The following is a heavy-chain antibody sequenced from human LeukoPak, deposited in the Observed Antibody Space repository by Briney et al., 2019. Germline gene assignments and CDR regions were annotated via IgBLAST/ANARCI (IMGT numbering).Heavy chain of an antibody. D-gene: IGHD6-19*01. CDR2: ISYDGSTK. V-gene: IGHV3-30*18. CDR1: GFTFSSYG. J-gene: IGHJ6*02. Sequence: GRSLRLSCAASGFTFSSYGMHWVRQAPGKGLEWVAVISYDGSTKYYADSVKGRFTISRDNFKNTLYLQMNSLRAEDTAVYYCAKEVSIAVAGSDYYYGMDVWGQGTTVTVSS. CDR3: AKEVSIAVAGSDYYYGMDV.